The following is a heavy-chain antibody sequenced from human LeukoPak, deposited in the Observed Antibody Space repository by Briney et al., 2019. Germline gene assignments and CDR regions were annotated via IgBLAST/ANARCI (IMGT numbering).Heavy chain of an antibody. V-gene: IGHV1-69-2*01. D-gene: IGHD3-10*01. Sequence: ASVKVSCKASGFTFTNYGISWVRQAPGQGLEWMGLVDPEDGETIYAEKFQGRVTITADTSTDTAYMELSSLRSEDTAVYYCATDMVVTSDYWGQGTLVTVSS. CDR3: ATDMVVTSDY. CDR1: GFTFTNYG. J-gene: IGHJ4*02. CDR2: VDPEDGET.